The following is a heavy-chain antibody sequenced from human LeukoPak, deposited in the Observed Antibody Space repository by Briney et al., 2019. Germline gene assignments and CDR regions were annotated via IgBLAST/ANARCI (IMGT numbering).Heavy chain of an antibody. CDR1: GYTFTGYY. Sequence: ASVKVSCKASGYTFTGYYMHWVRQAPGQGLEWMGWINPNSGGTNYAQKFQGRVTMTRDTSISTAYMELSRLRSDDTAVCYCARGPLEGISLSLYWGQGTLVTVSS. CDR2: INPNSGGT. J-gene: IGHJ4*02. V-gene: IGHV1-2*02. CDR3: ARGPLEGISLSLY. D-gene: IGHD6-13*01.